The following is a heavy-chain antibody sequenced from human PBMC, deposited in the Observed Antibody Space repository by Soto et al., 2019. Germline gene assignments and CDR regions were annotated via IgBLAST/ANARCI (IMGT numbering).Heavy chain of an antibody. D-gene: IGHD2-15*01. CDR3: VRGGIVAVPAALSSYHDYTNYRFDS. V-gene: IGHV1-69*01. CDR2: IIPMFAAS. J-gene: IGHJ4*02. Sequence: QVQLAQSGAEVREPGSSVNVSCRASGGSFSDFTFSWVRQAPGQGLEWMGGIIPMFAASKYAQQFQGRVTIPADEPTETVYLALSSLTSEDTAVYFCVRGGIVAVPAALSSYHDYTNYRFDSWGQGTLVSVSS. CDR1: GGSFSDFT.